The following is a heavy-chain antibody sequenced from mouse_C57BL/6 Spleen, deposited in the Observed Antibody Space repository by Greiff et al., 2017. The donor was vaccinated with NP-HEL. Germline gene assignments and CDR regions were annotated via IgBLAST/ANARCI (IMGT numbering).Heavy chain of an antibody. Sequence: VQLQQSGGDLVKPGGSLKLSCAASGFTFSSYGMSWVRQTPDKRLEWVATISSGGSYTYYPDSVKGRFTISRDNAKNTLYLQMSSLKSEDTAMYYCARDYGSSSDYWGQGTTLTVSS. D-gene: IGHD1-1*01. CDR1: GFTFSSYG. J-gene: IGHJ2*01. CDR2: ISSGGSYT. CDR3: ARDYGSSSDY. V-gene: IGHV5-6*01.